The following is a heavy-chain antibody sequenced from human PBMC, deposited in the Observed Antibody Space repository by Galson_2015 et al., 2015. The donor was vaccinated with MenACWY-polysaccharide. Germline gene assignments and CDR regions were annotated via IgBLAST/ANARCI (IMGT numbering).Heavy chain of an antibody. Sequence: SLRLSCAASGFTFSNYWMSWVRQAPGKGLEWVANIKQDGSEKYYVDSVKGRFTISRDNAKTSLYLQMNSLRAEDTAMYYCASQTWTGYFDYWGQGSLFTVSS. J-gene: IGHJ4*02. CDR1: GFTFSNYW. CDR3: ASQTWTGYFDY. CDR2: IKQDGSEK. V-gene: IGHV3-7*03. D-gene: IGHD3-10*01.